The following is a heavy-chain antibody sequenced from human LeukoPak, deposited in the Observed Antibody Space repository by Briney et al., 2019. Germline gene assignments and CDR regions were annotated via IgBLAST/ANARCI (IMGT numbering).Heavy chain of an antibody. CDR1: GFTFSSYA. D-gene: IGHD3-22*01. CDR2: ISGSGGST. Sequence: GGSLRLSCAASGFTFSSYAMSWVRQAPGKVLEWVSAISGSGGSTYYADSVKGRFTISRDNSKNTLHLQMNSLRAEDTAVYYCAKRDYDDYFDYWGQGTLVTVSS. V-gene: IGHV3-23*01. CDR3: AKRDYDDYFDY. J-gene: IGHJ4*02.